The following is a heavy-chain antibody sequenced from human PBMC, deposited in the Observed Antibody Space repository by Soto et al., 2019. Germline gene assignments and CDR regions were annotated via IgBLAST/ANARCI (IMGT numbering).Heavy chain of an antibody. Sequence: SETLSLTCAVYGGSFSGYYWSWIRQPPGKGLEWIGEINHSGSTNYNPSLKSRVTISVDTSKNQFSLKLSSVTAADTAVYYCASLTATTYGYWGQGTLVTVSS. CDR2: INHSGST. CDR3: ASLTATTYGY. CDR1: GGSFSGYY. V-gene: IGHV4-34*01. J-gene: IGHJ4*02. D-gene: IGHD4-17*01.